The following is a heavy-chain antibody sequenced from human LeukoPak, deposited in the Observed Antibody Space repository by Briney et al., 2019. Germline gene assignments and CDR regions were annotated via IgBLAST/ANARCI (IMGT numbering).Heavy chain of an antibody. Sequence: ASVKVSCKASGYTFTSYGISWVRQAPGQGLEWMGWMNPNSGNTGYAQKFQGRVTITRNTSISTAYMELSSLRSEDTAVYYCARAGVLWFGELGNEYYYYYMDVWGKGTTVTVSS. D-gene: IGHD3-10*01. CDR2: MNPNSGNT. V-gene: IGHV1-8*03. CDR1: GYTFTSYG. J-gene: IGHJ6*03. CDR3: ARAGVLWFGELGNEYYYYYMDV.